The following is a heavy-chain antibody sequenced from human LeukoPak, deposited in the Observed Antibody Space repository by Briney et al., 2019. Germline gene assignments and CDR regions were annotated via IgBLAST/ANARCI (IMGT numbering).Heavy chain of an antibody. CDR3: AQGYSSGWYRY. J-gene: IGHJ4*02. CDR2: IDVSGDTK. CDR1: GFSISNYG. V-gene: IGHV3-23*01. Sequence: PGGSLRLSCAVSGFSISNYGMSWVRQAPGKGLEWVSVIDVSGDTKYYADSVRGRFIISRDNSKNTLYVQMNSLRAEDTAVYYCAQGYSSGWYRYWGQGTLVTVSS. D-gene: IGHD6-19*01.